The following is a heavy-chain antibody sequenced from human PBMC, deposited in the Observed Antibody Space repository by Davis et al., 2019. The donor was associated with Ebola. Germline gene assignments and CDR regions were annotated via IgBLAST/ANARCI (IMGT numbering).Heavy chain of an antibody. V-gene: IGHV4-4*02. Sequence: MPSETLSLTCAVSGASISSDNWWSWVRQSPGKGLEWIGEIYRDGSTNYNPSLQGRVIISLDWSTNQISLSLTSVTAADTAVYYCAKPPMGVYAMDVWGQGTTVTVSS. D-gene: IGHD1-14*01. J-gene: IGHJ6*02. CDR1: GASISSDNW. CDR3: AKPPMGVYAMDV. CDR2: IYRDGST.